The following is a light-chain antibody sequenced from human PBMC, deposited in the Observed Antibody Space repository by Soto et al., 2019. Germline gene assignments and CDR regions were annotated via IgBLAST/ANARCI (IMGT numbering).Light chain of an antibody. Sequence: DIQMTQSPSPLSASVGDRVTVTCRASQSISRYLNWYQQKPGNAPKLLIYAASNLQSGVPSRFSGSGSGTDFTLTISSVEPEDFATYYCLQHHSYPWTFGQGTKVDIK. CDR1: QSISRY. J-gene: IGKJ1*01. CDR2: AAS. CDR3: LQHHSYPWT. V-gene: IGKV1-39*01.